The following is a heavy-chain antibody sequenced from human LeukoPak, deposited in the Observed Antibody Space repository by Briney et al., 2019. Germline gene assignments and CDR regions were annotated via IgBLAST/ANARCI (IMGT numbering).Heavy chain of an antibody. D-gene: IGHD2-15*01. Sequence: SETLSLTCTVSGYSISSGYYWGWIRQPPGKGLEWIGSIYHSGSTYYNPSLKSRVTISVDTSKNHFSLKLSSVSAADTAVYYCARHSVVAPMVVDPWGQGTLVTVSS. V-gene: IGHV4-38-2*02. CDR1: GYSISSGYY. J-gene: IGHJ5*02. CDR3: ARHSVVAPMVVDP. CDR2: IYHSGST.